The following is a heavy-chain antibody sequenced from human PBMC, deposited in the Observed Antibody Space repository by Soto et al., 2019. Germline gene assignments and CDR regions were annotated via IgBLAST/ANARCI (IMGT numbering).Heavy chain of an antibody. V-gene: IGHV3-9*01. CDR2: MSWNSGSK. CDR1: GFTFDDYA. J-gene: IGHJ4*02. Sequence: EVQLVESGGGLVQPGRSLRLSCAASGFTFDDYAMHWVRQVPGKGLEWVSGMSWNSGSKGYADSVKGRFTISRDNAKNSLYLQMNSLRAEDTALYYCAKDTVGGQRGSFDYWGQGTLVTVSS. CDR3: AKDTVGGQRGSFDY. D-gene: IGHD2-15*01.